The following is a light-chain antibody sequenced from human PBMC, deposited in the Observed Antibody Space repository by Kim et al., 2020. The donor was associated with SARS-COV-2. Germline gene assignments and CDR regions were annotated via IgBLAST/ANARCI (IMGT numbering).Light chain of an antibody. CDR1: SLRGFY. Sequence: SSELTQDPAVSVALGQTVTITCQGDSLRGFYARWYQQKPGQTPVLVIYGKNNRPSGIPDRFSGSSSGNTASLTITGAQAEDEADYYCNSRASSATPVYVF. CDR2: GKN. CDR3: NSRASSATPVYV. V-gene: IGLV3-19*01. J-gene: IGLJ1*01.